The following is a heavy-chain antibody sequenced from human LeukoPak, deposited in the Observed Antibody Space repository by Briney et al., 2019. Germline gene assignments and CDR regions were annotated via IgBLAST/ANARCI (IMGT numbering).Heavy chain of an antibody. CDR2: IYYSGST. D-gene: IGHD6-6*01. J-gene: IGHJ4*02. CDR1: GGSISSSSYY. CDR3: ARVEQLDAFDY. V-gene: IGHV4-39*07. Sequence: PSETLSLTCTVSGGSISSSSYYWGWIRQPPGKGLGWIGSIYYSGSTYYNPSLKSRVTISVDTSKNQFSLKLSSVTAADTAVYYCARVEQLDAFDYWGQGTLVTVSS.